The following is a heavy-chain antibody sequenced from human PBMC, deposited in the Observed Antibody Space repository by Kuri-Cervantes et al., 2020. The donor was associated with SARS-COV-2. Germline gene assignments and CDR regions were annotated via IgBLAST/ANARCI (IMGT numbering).Heavy chain of an antibody. CDR3: ARSQVVRHLYWSSELSYRYYMDV. D-gene: IGHD3-9*01. V-gene: IGHV4-61*08. J-gene: IGHJ6*04. Sequence: SETLSLTCSVSRGSINSHGSITSNFWTWIRQPPGRGLEWIGDVHSSGSTNYNPSLESRVTISTDTSKNQFSLRLNSVTAADTAVYFCARSQVVRHLYWSSELSYRYYMDVWGKGTTVTVSS. CDR1: RGSINSHGSITSNF. CDR2: VHSSGST.